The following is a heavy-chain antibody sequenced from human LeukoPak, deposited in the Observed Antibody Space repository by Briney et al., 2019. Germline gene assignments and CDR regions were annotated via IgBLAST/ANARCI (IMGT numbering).Heavy chain of an antibody. CDR2: IYYSGSP. V-gene: IGHV4-59*01. CDR3: ARYGGAGDYYFDY. Sequence: SATLSLTCTVSGGSISSYYWSWIRQPPGKGLDWIGYIYYSGSPNYNPSLKSRVTISVDTSKNQFSLKLSSVTAADTAVYYCARYGGAGDYYFDYWGQGTLVTVSS. J-gene: IGHJ4*02. CDR1: GGSISSYY. D-gene: IGHD3-10*01.